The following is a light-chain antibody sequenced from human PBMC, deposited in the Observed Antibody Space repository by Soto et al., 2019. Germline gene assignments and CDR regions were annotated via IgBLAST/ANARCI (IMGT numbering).Light chain of an antibody. J-gene: IGKJ3*01. V-gene: IGKV1-33*01. CDR3: QPYDDLPFT. Sequence: DIQMTQSPSSLSASVGDRVTITCQASQNINIYLNWYQQSPGGAPKLLIYDASSLEKGVPSRFSGTGSGTHFTLTISSLQPEDIATYYCQPYDDLPFTFGPGTKVDIK. CDR1: QNINIY. CDR2: DAS.